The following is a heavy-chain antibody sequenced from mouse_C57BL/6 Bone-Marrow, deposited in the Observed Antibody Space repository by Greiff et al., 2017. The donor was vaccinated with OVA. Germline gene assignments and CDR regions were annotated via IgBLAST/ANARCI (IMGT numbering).Heavy chain of an antibody. V-gene: IGHV1-5*01. J-gene: IGHJ1*03. CDR2: IYPGHSDT. CDR1: GYTFTSYW. D-gene: IGHD1-1*01. Sequence: VQLQQSGTVLARPGASVKMSCKTSGYTFTSYWMHWVKQRPGQGLEWIGAIYPGHSDTSYNQKFKGKAKLTAVTSASTAYMELSSLTNEDSAVYYCTTFYYGSSYWYFDVWGTGTTVTVSS. CDR3: TTFYYGSSYWYFDV.